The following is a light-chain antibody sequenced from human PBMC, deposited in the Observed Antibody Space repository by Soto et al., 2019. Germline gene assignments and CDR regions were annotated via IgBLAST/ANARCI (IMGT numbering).Light chain of an antibody. CDR2: GAS. V-gene: IGKV3-15*01. CDR1: QSVSSN. Sequence: EILMTQSPATLSVSPGERVTLSCRASQSVSSNLAWYQQKPGQAPRLLIYGASTRANGIPARFSGGGSGTEFTLTISSLQSEDFAIYYCQQYNNWPPLTFGQGTRLDIK. CDR3: QQYNNWPPLT. J-gene: IGKJ5*01.